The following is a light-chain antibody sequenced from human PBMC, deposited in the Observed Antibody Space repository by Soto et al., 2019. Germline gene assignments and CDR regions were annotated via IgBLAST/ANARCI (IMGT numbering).Light chain of an antibody. CDR2: GVS. CDR3: SSYTSSITPYV. V-gene: IGLV2-14*01. Sequence: QSVLTQPASVSGSPGQSITISCTGTITDIGAYNYVSWYQQHPGKAPKLLIYGVSSRPSGVSNRFSGSKSGNAAYLTISGLQADAEAEYYCSSYTSSITPYVFGTGTKVTAL. CDR1: ITDIGAYNY. J-gene: IGLJ1*01.